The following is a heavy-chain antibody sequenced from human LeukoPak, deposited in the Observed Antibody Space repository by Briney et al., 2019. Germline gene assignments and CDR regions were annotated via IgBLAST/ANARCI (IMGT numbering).Heavy chain of an antibody. CDR3: ARVEVIGSTRYFDY. CDR2: IYYVGNT. V-gene: IGHV4-31*03. J-gene: IGHJ4*02. Sequence: PSETLSLTCTVSGGSISSGGYYWSWIRQLPGKGLEWIGYIYYVGNTNYNPSLKSRLSMSVDTSKNQFSLRLTSVTAADTAVYYCARVEVIGSTRYFDYWGQGAMVSVSS. CDR1: GGSISSGGYY. D-gene: IGHD3-16*02.